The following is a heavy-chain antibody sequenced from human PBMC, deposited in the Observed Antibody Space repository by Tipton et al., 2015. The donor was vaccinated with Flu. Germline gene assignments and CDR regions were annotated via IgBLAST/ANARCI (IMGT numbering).Heavy chain of an antibody. CDR1: GGSTGFYF. D-gene: IGHD2/OR15-2a*01. Sequence: TLSLTCTVSGGSTGFYFWNWFRQPPGKGLEFIGYVYYSGRTNYNPSLRSRVTISVDTSKTQLHLRLTSMTAADTAIYYCARDSPTAPRAFLDWGQGTLVTVS. V-gene: IGHV4-59*12. J-gene: IGHJ4*02. CDR2: VYYSGRT. CDR3: ARDSPTAPRAFLD.